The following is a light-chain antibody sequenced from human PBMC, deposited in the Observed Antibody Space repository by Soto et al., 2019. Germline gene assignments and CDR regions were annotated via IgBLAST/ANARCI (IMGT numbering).Light chain of an antibody. V-gene: IGKV3-15*01. CDR1: QNININ. CDR2: GAS. Sequence: EVVLTQSPATPSVSPGEGATLSCRASQNININLAWYQQKPGQAPRLLIFGASIRATGVPGRFSGSGSGTEFTLTISTLQSEDFAVYYCQQYNNWPITFGQGTRLEIK. J-gene: IGKJ5*01. CDR3: QQYNNWPIT.